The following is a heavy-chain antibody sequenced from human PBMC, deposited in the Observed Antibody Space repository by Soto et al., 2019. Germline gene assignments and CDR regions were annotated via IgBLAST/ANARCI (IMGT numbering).Heavy chain of an antibody. CDR1: GGSIISFY. Sequence: XGTLSLTFTVSGGSIISFYWSGVRQSAGKGLEWIGRISPSETATYNPSLKSRVTMSADMSSNQFSLNLNSVTAADSAVYFCAREFTGELERSRAFDIWGQGTMVTVSS. CDR3: AREFTGELERSRAFDI. D-gene: IGHD1-1*01. V-gene: IGHV4-4*07. CDR2: ISPSETA. J-gene: IGHJ3*02.